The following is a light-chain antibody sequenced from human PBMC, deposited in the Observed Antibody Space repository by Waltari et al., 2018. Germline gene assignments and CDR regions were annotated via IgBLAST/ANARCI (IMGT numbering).Light chain of an antibody. CDR3: LSYDNRLTGWV. CDR2: ANN. J-gene: IGLJ3*02. CDR1: SSTLGAGTV. V-gene: IGLV1-40*01. Sequence: QSVLSQPPSVSGAPGQRVTIACAGSSSTLGAGTVFHWYQPLPGTAPNLRIYANNNRPSGVPARFSGSKSGTSASLAITGLQAEDEADYYCLSYDNRLTGWVFGGGTKVTVL.